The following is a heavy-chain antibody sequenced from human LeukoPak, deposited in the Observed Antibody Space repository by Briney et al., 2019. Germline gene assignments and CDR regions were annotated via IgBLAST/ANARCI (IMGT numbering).Heavy chain of an antibody. V-gene: IGHV4-59*02. Sequence: PSETLSLTCTVSGVSVSTYYWNWIRQPPGKGLEWIGYIYYSGSTNYNPSLKSRLTISVDTSNNQFSLKLSSVTAADAAVYYCASTSGYCSGGNCYSAFDYWGQGTLVTVSS. J-gene: IGHJ4*02. CDR2: IYYSGST. CDR1: GVSVSTYY. D-gene: IGHD2-15*01. CDR3: ASTSGYCSGGNCYSAFDY.